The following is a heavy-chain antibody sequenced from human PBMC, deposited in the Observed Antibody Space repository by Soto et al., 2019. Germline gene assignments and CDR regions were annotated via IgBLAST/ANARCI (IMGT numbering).Heavy chain of an antibody. D-gene: IGHD6-19*01. Sequence: WSLRLSCAASGFTFSNACMSWVRQAPGKGLEWVGRIKSKTDGGTTDYAAPVKGRFTISRDDSKNTLYLQMNSLKTEDTAVYYCTTDPSIAVARGLYGMDVWGQGTTVTVSS. CDR2: IKSKTDGGTT. J-gene: IGHJ6*02. V-gene: IGHV3-15*01. CDR1: GFTFSNAC. CDR3: TTDPSIAVARGLYGMDV.